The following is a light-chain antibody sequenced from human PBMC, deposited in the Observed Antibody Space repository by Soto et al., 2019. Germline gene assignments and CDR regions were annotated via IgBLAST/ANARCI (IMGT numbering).Light chain of an antibody. CDR3: QQYGGSPRIT. J-gene: IGKJ5*01. CDR1: QSVSSSY. CDR2: GAS. V-gene: IGKV3-20*01. Sequence: EDVLTQSPGTLSLSPGERATLSCRASQSVSSSYLAWYQQKPGQAPRLLIYGASSRATGIPDRFSGSGSGTDFTLIINRLEPEDVAIYYCQQYGGSPRITFGQGTRLEI.